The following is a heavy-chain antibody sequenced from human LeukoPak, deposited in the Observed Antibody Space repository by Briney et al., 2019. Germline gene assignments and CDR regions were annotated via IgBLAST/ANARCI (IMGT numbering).Heavy chain of an antibody. V-gene: IGHV3-30*03. Sequence: GGSLRLSRAASGLAFSSKGMHWVRQAPVKGLEWVAFISYDGSEKYYADSVKGRFTISRDNSKSTLYLQMNSLRTDDTAVYYCAGNRGWYFDYWGQGTLVTVSS. CDR2: ISYDGSEK. CDR1: GLAFSSKG. D-gene: IGHD6-19*01. CDR3: AGNRGWYFDY. J-gene: IGHJ4*02.